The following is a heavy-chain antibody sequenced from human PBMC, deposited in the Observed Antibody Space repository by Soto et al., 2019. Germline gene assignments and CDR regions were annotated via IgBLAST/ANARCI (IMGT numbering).Heavy chain of an antibody. D-gene: IGHD2-15*01. CDR2: ISAYNGNT. V-gene: IGHV1-18*01. CDR3: ARGYCSGGSCYSGPPLNWFDP. J-gene: IGHJ5*02. CDR1: GYTFTSYG. Sequence: ASVKVSCKASGYTFTSYGISWVRQAPGQGLEWMGWISAYNGNTNYAQKLQGRVTMTTDTSTSTAYMELRSLRSDDTAVYYCARGYCSGGSCYSGPPLNWFDPWGQGTLVTVSS.